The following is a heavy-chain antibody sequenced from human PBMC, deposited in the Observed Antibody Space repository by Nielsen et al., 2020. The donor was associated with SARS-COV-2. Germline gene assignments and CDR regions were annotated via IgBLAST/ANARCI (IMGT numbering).Heavy chain of an antibody. Sequence: GGSLRLSCAASGFTFSSYAMHWVRQAPGKGLEWVAVISYDGSNKYYADSVKGRFTISRDNSKNTLYLQMNSLRAEDTAVYYCALDQLTQDWGQGTLVTVSS. V-gene: IGHV3-30-3*01. D-gene: IGHD1-1*01. CDR2: ISYDGSNK. J-gene: IGHJ4*02. CDR3: ALDQLTQD. CDR1: GFTFSSYA.